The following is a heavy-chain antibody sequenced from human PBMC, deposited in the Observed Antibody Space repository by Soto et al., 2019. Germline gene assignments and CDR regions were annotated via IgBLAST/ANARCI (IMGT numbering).Heavy chain of an antibody. V-gene: IGHV5-51*01. J-gene: IGHJ5*01. CDR3: ARHPTTETHIDS. CDR1: GDSFSTCW. CDR2: IYPGDSDT. Sequence: PGESLKISCKVSGDSFSTCWIAWVRQMPGKGLEWMGIIYPGDSDTRYSPSFQGQVTISADKSVTTAYLQWRSLKASDSAIYYCARHPTTETHIDSWRHGPLVTVS.